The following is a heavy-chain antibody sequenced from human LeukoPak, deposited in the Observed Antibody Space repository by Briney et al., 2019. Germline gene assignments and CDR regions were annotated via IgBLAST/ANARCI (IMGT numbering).Heavy chain of an antibody. Sequence: GGSLRLSCAASGFTFSDYYMSWVRQAPGKGLEWVADMKQEGSERYNVDSVKGRFTISRDNAKNSLYLQMNSLRAEDTAVYYCARNHFDCWGQGTLVTVSS. CDR2: MKQEGSER. CDR1: GFTFSDYY. CDR3: ARNHFDC. J-gene: IGHJ4*02. V-gene: IGHV3-7*01.